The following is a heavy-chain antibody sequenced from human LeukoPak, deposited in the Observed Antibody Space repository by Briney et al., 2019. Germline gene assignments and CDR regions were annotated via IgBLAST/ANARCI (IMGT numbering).Heavy chain of an antibody. V-gene: IGHV1-46*01. D-gene: IGHD1-1*01. CDR1: GYTFTNYY. Sequence: GASVKVSCKASGYTFTNYYMHWVRQAPGQGLEWMGIINPSGGGASSAQEFQGRVTMTRDTSTSTVYMELRRLRSDDTAVYYCACGYTDRSDYWGQGTLVTVSS. J-gene: IGHJ4*02. CDR2: INPSGGGA. CDR3: ACGYTDRSDY.